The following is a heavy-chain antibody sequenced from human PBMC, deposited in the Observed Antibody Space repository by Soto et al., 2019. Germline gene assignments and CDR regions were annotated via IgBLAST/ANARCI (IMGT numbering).Heavy chain of an antibody. D-gene: IGHD2-15*01. V-gene: IGHV1-69*10. Sequence: SVKVSYKAAGGTFITTAMTGVRQAPGQGLEWMGGIVPIFGIPNYAQKFQGRLAITADKSTNTAYMELISLRSEDTAVYYCARDSHSAGGWFDPWGRGTLVTVSS. J-gene: IGHJ5*02. CDR1: GGTFITTA. CDR2: IVPIFGIP. CDR3: ARDSHSAGGWFDP.